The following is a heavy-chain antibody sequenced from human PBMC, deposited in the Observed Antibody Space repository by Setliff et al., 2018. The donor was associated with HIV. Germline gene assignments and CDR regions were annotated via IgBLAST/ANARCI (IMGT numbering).Heavy chain of an antibody. Sequence: SLRLSCVASGFTFSRYWMSWVRQAPGKGLEFVANIKEDGSVTNYVDSVKGRFTISRDNAKNLVFLQMSSLRAEDTAAYYCARDPGSSSFDYWGQGTPVTVSS. CDR3: ARDPGSSSFDY. V-gene: IGHV3-7*03. CDR1: GFTFSRYW. CDR2: IKEDGSVT. J-gene: IGHJ4*02. D-gene: IGHD6-19*01.